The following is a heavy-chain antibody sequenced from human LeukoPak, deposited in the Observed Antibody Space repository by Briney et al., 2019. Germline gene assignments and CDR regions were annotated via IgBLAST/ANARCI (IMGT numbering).Heavy chain of an antibody. J-gene: IGHJ5*02. CDR3: ARDRKHCSSTSCDQPFDP. CDR1: GGSISSGSYY. V-gene: IGHV4-61*02. D-gene: IGHD2-2*01. Sequence: SETLSLTCTVSGGSISSGSYYWSWIRQPAGKGLEWIGRIYTSGSTNYNPSLKSRVTISVDTSKNQFSLKLSSVTAADTAVYYCARDRKHCSSTSCDQPFDPWGQGTLVTVSS. CDR2: IYTSGST.